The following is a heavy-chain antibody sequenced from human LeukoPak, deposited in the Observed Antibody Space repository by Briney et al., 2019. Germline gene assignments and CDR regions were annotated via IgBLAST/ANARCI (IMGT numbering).Heavy chain of an antibody. Sequence: TGGSLRLPCAASGLTFSNAWMSWVRQAPGKGLEWVGLIKRKSDGGTTDYAAPVKGRFTMSRDDSKNTLYLQMNSLKTEDTAVYYCTTVSPTAVYWGQGTLVTVSS. J-gene: IGHJ4*02. D-gene: IGHD4-23*01. CDR2: IKRKSDGGTT. CDR3: TTVSPTAVY. CDR1: GLTFSNAW. V-gene: IGHV3-15*01.